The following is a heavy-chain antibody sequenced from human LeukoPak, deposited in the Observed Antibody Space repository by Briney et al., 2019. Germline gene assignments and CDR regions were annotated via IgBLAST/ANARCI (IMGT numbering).Heavy chain of an antibody. Sequence: SGPALVKPTQTLTLTCTFSGFSLSTTGMCVAWIRQPPGKALEWLALIDCDDDKFYSTSLKTRLTISKDTSKNQVVLTMTNMDPVDTATYYCARILSVGDRGFDAFDIWGPGTMVTVSS. CDR3: ARILSVGDRGFDAFDI. CDR2: IDCDDDK. J-gene: IGHJ3*02. CDR1: GFSLSTTGMC. D-gene: IGHD3-16*01. V-gene: IGHV2-70*01.